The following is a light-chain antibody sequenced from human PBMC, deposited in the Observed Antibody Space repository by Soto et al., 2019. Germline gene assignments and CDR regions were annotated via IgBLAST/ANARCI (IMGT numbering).Light chain of an antibody. V-gene: IGLV1-40*01. Sequence: QSVLTQPPSVSGAPGQRVTISCTGSSSNIGAGFDVQWYQQLPGTAPKLLIYADNNRPSGVPDRFSGSKSGASASLAITGLQAEDEADYYCQSYDRATLSAPYVFGSGTKLTV. CDR2: ADN. J-gene: IGLJ1*01. CDR3: QSYDRATLSAPYV. CDR1: SSNIGAGFD.